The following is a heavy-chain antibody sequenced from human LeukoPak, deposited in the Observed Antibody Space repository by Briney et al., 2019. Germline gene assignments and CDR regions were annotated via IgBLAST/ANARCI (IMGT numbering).Heavy chain of an antibody. CDR3: ARMPPVGGSYVY. V-gene: IGHV4-59*01. D-gene: IGHD1-26*01. Sequence: SETLSLTCTVSGDSISSYYWSWIRQPPGKGLEWIGYIYYSGSTNYNPSLKSRVTISVDTSKNQFSLKLSSVTAADTAVYYCARMPPVGGSYVYWGQGTLVTVSS. CDR1: GDSISSYY. J-gene: IGHJ4*02. CDR2: IYYSGST.